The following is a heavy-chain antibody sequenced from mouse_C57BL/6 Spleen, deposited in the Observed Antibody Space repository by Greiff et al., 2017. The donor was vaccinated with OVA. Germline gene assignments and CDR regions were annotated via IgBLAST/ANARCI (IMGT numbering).Heavy chain of an antibody. J-gene: IGHJ2*01. CDR3: AREKGFPDY. V-gene: IGHV1-54*01. CDR2: INPGSGGT. CDR1: GYAFTNYL. Sequence: VKLMESGAELVRPGTSVKVSCKASGYAFTNYLIEWVKQRPGQGLEWIGVINPGSGGTNYNEKFKGKATLTADKSSSTAYMQLSSLTSEDSAVYFCAREKGFPDYWGQGTTLTVSS.